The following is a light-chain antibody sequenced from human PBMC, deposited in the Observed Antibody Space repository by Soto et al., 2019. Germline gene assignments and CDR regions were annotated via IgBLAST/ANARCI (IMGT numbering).Light chain of an antibody. CDR2: EAT. Sequence: QSALTQPASVSASPGQSITVSCTGTSSDVGSYEFVSWYQMHPGNAPKLIIYEATKRPSGVSNRFSGSKSGNTASLTISGLQTEDEADYHCCSYAGSSTFDVFGSGTKLTVL. J-gene: IGLJ1*01. CDR1: SSDVGSYEF. CDR3: CSYAGSSTFDV. V-gene: IGLV2-23*01.